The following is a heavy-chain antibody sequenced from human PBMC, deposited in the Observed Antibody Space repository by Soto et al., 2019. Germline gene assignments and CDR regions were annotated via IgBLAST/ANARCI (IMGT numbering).Heavy chain of an antibody. J-gene: IGHJ1*01. D-gene: IGHD3-3*01. V-gene: IGHV4-38-2*01. CDR1: GDSISSGYY. CDR3: ASTENVGYYQH. Sequence: PSETLSLTCAVSGDSISSGYYWAWIRQPPGKGLEWIGSIYHSGTTYYNPSLKSRVTISVDTSENQFSLKLSSVTAADSAVYYCASTENVGYYQHLGQGTLVTVSS. CDR2: IYHSGTT.